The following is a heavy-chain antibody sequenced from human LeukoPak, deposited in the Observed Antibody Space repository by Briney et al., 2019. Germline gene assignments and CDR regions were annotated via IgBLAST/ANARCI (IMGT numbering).Heavy chain of an antibody. CDR3: ARHVYASSSDH. CDR2: ISAYNSNT. Sequence: ASVKVSCKASGYIFTSYGISWVRQASGQGLEWMGWISAYNSNTDYAQKLQGRVTMTTDTSTSTAYMELRSLRSDDTAVYYCARHVYASSSDHWGQGTPVTVSS. J-gene: IGHJ4*02. D-gene: IGHD2-2*01. V-gene: IGHV1-18*01. CDR1: GYIFTSYG.